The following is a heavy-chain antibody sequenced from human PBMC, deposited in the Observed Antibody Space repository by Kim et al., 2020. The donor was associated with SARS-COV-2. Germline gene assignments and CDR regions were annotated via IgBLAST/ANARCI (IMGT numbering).Heavy chain of an antibody. Sequence: SVTVSCQSSGGTFSAYAISWVRQAPGQGLEWMGGIIPMYETPTYAQKFQGRLTITADEGTSTAYMDLTSLTSGDTAVYYCSREWAGAFDYWGQGTLVP. CDR1: GGTFSAYA. V-gene: IGHV1-69*13. CDR3: SREWAGAFDY. CDR2: IIPMYETP. J-gene: IGHJ4*02. D-gene: IGHD6-19*01.